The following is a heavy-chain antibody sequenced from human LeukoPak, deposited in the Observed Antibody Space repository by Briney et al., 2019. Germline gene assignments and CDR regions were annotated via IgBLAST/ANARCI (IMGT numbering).Heavy chain of an antibody. CDR1: GYTFTSYG. Sequence: ASVKVSCKASGYTFTSYGISWVRQAPGQGLEWMGWISVYNGNTNFAQNLQGRVTMTTDTSTSTVYMELRSLRSDDTAVYYCARLIHRGYSSSWYVDYWGQGTLVTVSS. V-gene: IGHV1-18*01. CDR2: ISVYNGNT. CDR3: ARLIHRGYSSSWYVDY. J-gene: IGHJ4*02. D-gene: IGHD6-13*01.